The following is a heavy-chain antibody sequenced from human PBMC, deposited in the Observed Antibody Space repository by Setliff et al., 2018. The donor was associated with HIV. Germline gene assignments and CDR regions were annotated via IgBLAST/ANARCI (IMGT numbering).Heavy chain of an antibody. CDR2: IYYSGST. J-gene: IGHJ4*02. D-gene: IGHD1-26*01. Sequence: PSETLSLTCSVSGYSLSSGYYWGWVRQPPGKGPEWIGSIYYSGSTYFTPSLKSRVTLSVDTSRNHFSLKLSSVTAADTAVYYCARHGLAGATVDYWGQGTLVTVSS. CDR3: ARHGLAGATVDY. V-gene: IGHV4-38-2*02. CDR1: GYSLSSGYY.